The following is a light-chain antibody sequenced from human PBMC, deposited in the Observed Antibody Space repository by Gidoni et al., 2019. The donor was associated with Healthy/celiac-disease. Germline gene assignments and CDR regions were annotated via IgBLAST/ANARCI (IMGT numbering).Light chain of an antibody. CDR1: QGIRND. CDR3: LQDYNYPRT. V-gene: IGKV1-6*01. Sequence: AIQITQSPSSLSASVGDRVTITCRASQGIRNDLGWYQQKPGKAPKLLIYTASNLQTGVPSRFSGSGSGADFTLTISSLQPEDFGSYYCLQDYNYPRTFGQGTKLEIK. J-gene: IGKJ2*01. CDR2: TAS.